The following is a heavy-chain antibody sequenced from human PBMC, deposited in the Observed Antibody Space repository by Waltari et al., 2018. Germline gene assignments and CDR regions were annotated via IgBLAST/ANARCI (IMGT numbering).Heavy chain of an antibody. Sequence: QVQLVESGGGLVQPGRSRRLSCVASGFSFSNYGMHWVRQAPGKGLEWVAFISFDGSKKSYGDSVKGRFTVAGENSRNTLHLQMNSLRAEDTAVYYCAKDFRALVVYTVAYYFDDWGQGTLVSVSS. CDR2: ISFDGSKK. J-gene: IGHJ4*02. CDR1: GFSFSNYG. V-gene: IGHV3-30*18. CDR3: AKDFRALVVYTVAYYFDD. D-gene: IGHD2-8*02.